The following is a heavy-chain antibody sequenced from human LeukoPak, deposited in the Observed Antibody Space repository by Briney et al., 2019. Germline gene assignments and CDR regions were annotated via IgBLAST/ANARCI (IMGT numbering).Heavy chain of an antibody. CDR2: INQDGTEK. CDR1: GFTFTTYW. CDR3: AREDYYDSSGLYYFDY. Sequence: GGSLRLSCAASGFTFTTYWMTWVRQAPGKGLEWVASINQDGTEKYYVDSVKGRFTISRDNAKNSLYLQMNSLRAEDTAVYYCAREDYYDSSGLYYFDYWGQGTLVTVSS. V-gene: IGHV3-7*01. J-gene: IGHJ4*02. D-gene: IGHD3-22*01.